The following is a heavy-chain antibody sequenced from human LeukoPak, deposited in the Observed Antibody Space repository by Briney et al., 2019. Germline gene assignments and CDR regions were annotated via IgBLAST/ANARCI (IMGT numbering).Heavy chain of an antibody. Sequence: GGSLRLSCAVSGFTVSSNYMIWVRQAPGKGLEWVSAISGSGGSTYYADSVKGRFTISRDNSKNTLYLQMNSLRAEDTAVYYCAKGQTYYYDSSGYVFDYWGQGTLVTVSS. J-gene: IGHJ4*02. CDR1: GFTVSSNY. D-gene: IGHD3-22*01. V-gene: IGHV3-23*01. CDR2: ISGSGGST. CDR3: AKGQTYYYDSSGYVFDY.